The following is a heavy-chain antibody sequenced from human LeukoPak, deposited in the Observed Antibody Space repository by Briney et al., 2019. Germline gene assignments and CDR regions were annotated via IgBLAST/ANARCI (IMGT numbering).Heavy chain of an antibody. D-gene: IGHD6-13*01. CDR1: GYTFTIYY. J-gene: IGHJ4*02. CDR3: ARDYLIAAAGYYFDY. CDR2: INPSGGST. V-gene: IGHV1-46*01. Sequence: ASVKVSCKASGYTFTIYYIHWVRQAPGQGLEWMGIINPSGGSTSYAQKFQGRVTMTRDTSTSTVYMELSSLRSEDTAVYYCARDYLIAAAGYYFDYWGQGTLVTVSS.